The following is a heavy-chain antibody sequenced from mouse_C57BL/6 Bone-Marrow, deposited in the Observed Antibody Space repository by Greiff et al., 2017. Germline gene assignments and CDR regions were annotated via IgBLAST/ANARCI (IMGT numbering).Heavy chain of an antibody. CDR2: INPSTGGT. J-gene: IGHJ4*01. V-gene: IGHV1-42*01. CDR3: AIYYYGSRGYAMDY. D-gene: IGHD1-1*01. CDR1: GYSFTGYY. Sequence: VQLKESGPELVKPGASVKISCKASGYSFTGYYMNWVKQSPEKSLEWIGEINPSTGGTTYNQKFKAKATLTVDKSSSTAYMQLKSLTSEDSAVYYCAIYYYGSRGYAMDYWGQGTSVTVSS.